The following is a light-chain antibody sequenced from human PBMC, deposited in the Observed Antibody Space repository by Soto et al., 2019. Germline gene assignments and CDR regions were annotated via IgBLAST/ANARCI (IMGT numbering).Light chain of an antibody. Sequence: ETVLTQSPATLSLSPGQRATFSCRASQSVGSYLAWYQQKPGQAPRLLIYDASNRATGIPARFSGSGSGTDFTLTITSLEPEDFAVYFCQQRTDWPLTFGGGTKLVI. CDR2: DAS. J-gene: IGKJ4*01. V-gene: IGKV3-11*01. CDR3: QQRTDWPLT. CDR1: QSVGSY.